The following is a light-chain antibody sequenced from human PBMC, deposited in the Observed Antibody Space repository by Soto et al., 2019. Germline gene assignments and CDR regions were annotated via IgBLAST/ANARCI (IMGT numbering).Light chain of an antibody. CDR1: ERLLHKNGNNY. Sequence: DIVMTQSPLSLPVTPGEASSISCRSGERLLHKNGNNYFNWYLQKPGQSPQLLIYMGSKRASGVPDRFSGSGSGTDFTLTISSLQPEDVATYYCQKYDSDPRTFGQGTKVDIK. CDR3: QKYDSDPRT. J-gene: IGKJ1*01. V-gene: IGKV2-28*01. CDR2: MGS.